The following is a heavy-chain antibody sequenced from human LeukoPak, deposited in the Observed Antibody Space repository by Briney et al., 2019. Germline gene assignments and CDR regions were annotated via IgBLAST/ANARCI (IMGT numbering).Heavy chain of an antibody. CDR1: GFTFNIHW. CDR3: ARDRGHAYFFDY. V-gene: IGHV3-74*03. D-gene: IGHD2-2*01. CDR2: VNTDGSST. Sequence: GGSLRLSCAASGFTFNIHWMHWVRQVPGKGLVWVARVNTDGSSTTYADSVKGRFTISRDNAKDTLYLQMNTLRAEDTAMYYCARDRGHAYFFDYWGQETLVTVSS. J-gene: IGHJ4*02.